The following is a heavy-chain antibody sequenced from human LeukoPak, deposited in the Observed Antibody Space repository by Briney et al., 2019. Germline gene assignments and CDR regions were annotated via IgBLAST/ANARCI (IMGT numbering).Heavy chain of an antibody. CDR3: TGVPYCSGGSCYSAETPFDY. CDR2: MNPNSGKT. Sequence: GSVTVSCKASGYTFTSYDINWVRQAPGQGLEWMGRMNPNSGKTDYAQKLQGRVTMTRNTSISTAYMELNRLRSENTVVYYYTGVPYCSGGSCYSAETPFDYWGQGTLVTVSS. CDR1: GYTFTSYD. J-gene: IGHJ4*02. D-gene: IGHD2-15*01. V-gene: IGHV1-8*01.